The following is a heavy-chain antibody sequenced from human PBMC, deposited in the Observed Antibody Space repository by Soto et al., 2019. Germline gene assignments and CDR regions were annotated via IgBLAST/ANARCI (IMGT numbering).Heavy chain of an antibody. CDR1: GFSLSSSGVG. V-gene: IGHV2-5*02. J-gene: IGHJ4*02. CDR3: AHSPYVGYAFDFDY. CDR2: IYWDDDK. Sequence: QITLKESGPTLVKPTQTLTLTCTFSGFSLSSSGVGVGWIRQPPGKALQWLALIYWDDDKRYSPSLKSRLTIPKDTSKNHVVLTMTNMDPVHTGTYYCAHSPYVGYAFDFDYWGLGTLVTVSS. D-gene: IGHD5-12*01.